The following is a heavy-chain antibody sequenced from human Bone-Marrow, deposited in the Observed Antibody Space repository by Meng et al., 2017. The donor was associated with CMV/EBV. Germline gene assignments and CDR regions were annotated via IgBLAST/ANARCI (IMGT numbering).Heavy chain of an antibody. CDR1: GFTFSSYA. D-gene: IGHD3-3*01. CDR2: ISYDGSNK. J-gene: IGHJ5*02. V-gene: IGHV3-30*04. CDR3: AREALSVLRFLEWLSPREFDP. Sequence: GESLKISCAASGFTFSSYAMHWVRQAPGKGLEWVAVISYDGSNKYYADSVKGRFTISRDNSKNTLYLQMNSLRAEDTAVYYCAREALSVLRFLEWLSPREFDPWGQGTRVTVSS.